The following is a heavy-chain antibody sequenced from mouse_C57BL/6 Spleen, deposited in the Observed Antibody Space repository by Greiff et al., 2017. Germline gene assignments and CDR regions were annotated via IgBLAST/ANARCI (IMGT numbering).Heavy chain of an antibody. CDR3: ARYYYGSSYWYFDV. J-gene: IGHJ1*03. Sequence: EVQLQQSGPELVKPGASVKIPCKASGYTFTDYNMDWVKQSHGKSLEWIGDINPNNGGTIYNQKFKGKATLTVDKSSSTAYMELRSLTSEDTAVYYCARYYYGSSYWYFDVWCTGTTVTVSS. CDR2: INPNNGGT. D-gene: IGHD1-1*01. CDR1: GYTFTDYN. V-gene: IGHV1-18*01.